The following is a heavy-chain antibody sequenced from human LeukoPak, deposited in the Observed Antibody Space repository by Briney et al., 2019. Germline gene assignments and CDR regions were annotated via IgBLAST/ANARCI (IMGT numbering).Heavy chain of an antibody. CDR2: ISTDGARV. Sequence: GGSLRLSCASSGFTFSGHSMDWVSQAPGRGLEWLSSISTDGARVYYADSVEGRCTISRDNARNSLYLEMNILRVEDTAIYYCARQFYDYYCHRYFDFWGQGTLVTVSS. CDR3: ARQFYDYYCHRYFDF. CDR1: GFTFSGHS. V-gene: IGHV3-21*01. D-gene: IGHD5/OR15-5a*01. J-gene: IGHJ4*02.